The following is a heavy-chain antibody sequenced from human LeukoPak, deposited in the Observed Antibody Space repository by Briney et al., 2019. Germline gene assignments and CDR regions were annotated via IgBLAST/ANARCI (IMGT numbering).Heavy chain of an antibody. CDR3: ARKNDLFNAAFDI. V-gene: IGHV3-53*01. D-gene: IGHD1-1*01. CDR2: TYSDVNT. J-gene: IGHJ3*02. CDR1: GFTVSSSY. Sequence: GGSLRLSCAASGFTVSSSYMSWVRQAPGKGLQWVSITYSDVNTNYADSVKGRFTISRDTSKNTLSLQMNSLRAEDTAVYYCARKNDLFNAAFDIRGQGTVVTVS.